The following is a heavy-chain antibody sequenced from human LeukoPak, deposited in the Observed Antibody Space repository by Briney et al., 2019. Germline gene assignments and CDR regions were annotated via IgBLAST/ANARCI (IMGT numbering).Heavy chain of an antibody. CDR2: IYYSGTT. CDR1: GGSISSSSYY. Sequence: SETLSLTCTVSGGSISSSSYYWGWIRQPPGKGLEWIGNIYYSGTTYNNPSLKSRVTISVDTSKNQFSLKLRSVTAADTAVYYCARVLRITGLYYFDYWGQGTLVTVSS. CDR3: ARVLRITGLYYFDY. V-gene: IGHV4-39*07. J-gene: IGHJ4*02. D-gene: IGHD1-20*01.